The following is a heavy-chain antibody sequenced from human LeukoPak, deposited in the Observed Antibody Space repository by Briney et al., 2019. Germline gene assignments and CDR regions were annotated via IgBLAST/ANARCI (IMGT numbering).Heavy chain of an antibody. CDR1: GFTFSSYS. V-gene: IGHV3-21*01. CDR2: ISSSSSYI. D-gene: IGHD6-13*01. CDR3: ARDWGMAWYFDL. Sequence: GGSLRLSCAASGFTFSSYSMNWVRQAPGKGLEWVSSISSSSSYIYYADSVKGRFTISRDNAKNSLYLQMNSLRAEDTAVYYCARDWGMAWYFDLWGRGTPVTVSS. J-gene: IGHJ2*01.